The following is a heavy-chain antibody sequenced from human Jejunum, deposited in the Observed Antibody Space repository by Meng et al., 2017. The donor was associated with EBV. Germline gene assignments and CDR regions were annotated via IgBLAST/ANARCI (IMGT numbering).Heavy chain of an antibody. Sequence: QEQWVGSGGEGKKPGSSVKVPCKAPGDRFGTYSVSWVRQAPGQGLEWMGNTVPIFGTTSYAQKFQGRVTITADESTRTAFMELRNLRSEDSAMYYCARAGGDYEDYWGQGTLVTVSS. J-gene: IGHJ4*02. CDR1: GDRFGTYS. V-gene: IGHV1-69*15. CDR3: ARAGGDYEDY. D-gene: IGHD4-17*01. CDR2: TVPIFGTT.